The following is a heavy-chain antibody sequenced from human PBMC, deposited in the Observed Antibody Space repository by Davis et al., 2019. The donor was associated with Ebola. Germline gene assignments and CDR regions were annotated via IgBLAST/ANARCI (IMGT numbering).Heavy chain of an antibody. D-gene: IGHD2-15*01. V-gene: IGHV4-30-4*08. CDR3: ARELLPNSPIGGAFDI. CDR1: GGSFSNGDYP. Sequence: PSETLSLTCTVSGGSFSNGDYPWSWIRQSPGKALEWLVYLCYSGSTYNNPSLDGRVTLSVDTSKKHFFLSLTSVTAADTAVYYCARELLPNSPIGGAFDIWGQGKMVTVSS. CDR2: LCYSGST. J-gene: IGHJ3*02.